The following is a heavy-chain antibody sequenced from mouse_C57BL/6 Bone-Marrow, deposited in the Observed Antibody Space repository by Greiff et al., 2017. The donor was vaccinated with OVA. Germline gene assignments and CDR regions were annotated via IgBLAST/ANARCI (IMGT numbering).Heavy chain of an antibody. CDR2: IDPENGDT. CDR3: TTDYYGSSPDV. V-gene: IGHV14-4*01. CDR1: GFNIKDDY. J-gene: IGHJ1*03. D-gene: IGHD1-1*01. Sequence: VQLKQSGAELVRPGASVKLSCTASGFNIKDDYMHWVKQRPEQGLEWIGWIDPENGDTEYASKFQGKATITADTSSNTAYLQLSSLTSEDTAVYYCTTDYYGSSPDVWGTGTTVTVSS.